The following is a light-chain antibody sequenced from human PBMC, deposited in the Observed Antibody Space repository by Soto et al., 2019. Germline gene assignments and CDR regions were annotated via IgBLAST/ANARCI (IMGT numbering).Light chain of an antibody. Sequence: DIQLTQTPSTLSASVGDEVTITCRASQTISRWLAWYQQKPGRAPKLLIYDASVLETGVPSRFSGSGSGTEFTLAISGLQSDDFAVYYCQQYNNWPLWTFGQGTKVDIK. J-gene: IGKJ1*01. CDR1: QTISRW. CDR2: DAS. V-gene: IGKV1-5*01. CDR3: QQYNNWPLWT.